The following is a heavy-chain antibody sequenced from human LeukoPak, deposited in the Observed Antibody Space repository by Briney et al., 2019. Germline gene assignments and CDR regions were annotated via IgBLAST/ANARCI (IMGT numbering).Heavy chain of an antibody. CDR1: GYTLTELS. V-gene: IGHV1-24*01. J-gene: IGHJ4*02. CDR3: ATSSGCYYGGSFDY. Sequence: ASVKVSCKVSGYTLTELSMHWVRQAPGKGLEWMGGFDPEDGETIYAQKFQGRVTMTEDTSTDTAYMELSSLRSEDTAVYYCATSSGCYYGGSFDYWGQGTLVTVSS. D-gene: IGHD1-26*01. CDR2: FDPEDGET.